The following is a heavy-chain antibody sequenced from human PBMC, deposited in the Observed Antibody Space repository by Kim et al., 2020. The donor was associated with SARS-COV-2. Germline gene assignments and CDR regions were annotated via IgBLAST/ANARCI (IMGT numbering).Heavy chain of an antibody. CDR3: GRSGYTFGSHFDS. J-gene: IGHJ4*02. V-gene: IGHV4-39*07. CDR2: IYYSGTT. CDR1: GGSISSSSYY. Sequence: SETLSLTCAVSGGSISSSSYYWGWIRQPPGKGLEWIGNIYYSGTTYYNPSLKSRVTISVDTSKNQFSLKLSSVTAADTAVYYCGRSGYTFGSHFDSWGQ. D-gene: IGHD5-18*01.